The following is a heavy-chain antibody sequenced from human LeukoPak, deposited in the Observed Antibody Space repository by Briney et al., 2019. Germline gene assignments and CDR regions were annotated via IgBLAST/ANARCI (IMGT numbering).Heavy chain of an antibody. Sequence: SETLSLTCSVSGDSISSDYWSWIRQLAGKGLEWIGRIYTTGSTNYNPSLKSRVTMSVDMSKNQFSLKLSSVTAADTAVYYWASASGYWGQGTLVTVSS. D-gene: IGHD6-19*01. V-gene: IGHV4-4*07. CDR3: ASASGY. CDR2: IYTTGST. J-gene: IGHJ4*02. CDR1: GDSISSDY.